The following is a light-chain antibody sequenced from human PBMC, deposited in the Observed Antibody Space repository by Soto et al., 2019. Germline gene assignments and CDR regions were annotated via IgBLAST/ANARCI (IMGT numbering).Light chain of an antibody. CDR2: WAS. V-gene: IGKV4-1*01. CDR1: QSVLYSSHHKNY. J-gene: IGKJ4*01. CDR3: KQSLSRVT. Sequence: DIVMTQSPDSLAVSLGERATINCKSSQSVLYSSHHKNYLAWFQQNPGQPPKLLIYWASTRDSGVPDRFSGSGSGKDFTLTLSSLQAEDVAVDYCKQSLSRVTFGGGTKVEIK.